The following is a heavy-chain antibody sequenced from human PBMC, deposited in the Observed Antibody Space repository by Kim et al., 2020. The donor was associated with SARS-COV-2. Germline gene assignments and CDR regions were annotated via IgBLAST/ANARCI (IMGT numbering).Heavy chain of an antibody. CDR2: ISYDGRNE. J-gene: IGHJ4*02. CDR1: GFTFRTYA. V-gene: IGHV3-30*04. D-gene: IGHD3-16*01. CDR3: ARDRFGSVVRWVDY. Sequence: GGSLRLSCADSGFTFRTYAMHWVRQAPGKGLEWVAVISYDGRNEYYADSVKGRFTISRDNSKNTLYLQMNSLRAEDTAMYHCARDRFGSVVRWVDYWGQGTLVTVSS.